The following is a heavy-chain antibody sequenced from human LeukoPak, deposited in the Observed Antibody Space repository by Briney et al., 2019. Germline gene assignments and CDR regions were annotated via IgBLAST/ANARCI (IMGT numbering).Heavy chain of an antibody. D-gene: IGHD1-14*01. CDR3: ARDRDDNLFDH. Sequence: PSEALSLTCTVSGGSISSSSYYWSWIRQPAGKGLEWIGRIYTSGSTNYNPSLKSRVTISVNTSKNQFSLKLSSVTAADTAVYYCARDRDDNLFDHWGQGTLVTVYS. CDR2: IYTSGST. V-gene: IGHV4-61*02. J-gene: IGHJ4*02. CDR1: GGSISSSSYY.